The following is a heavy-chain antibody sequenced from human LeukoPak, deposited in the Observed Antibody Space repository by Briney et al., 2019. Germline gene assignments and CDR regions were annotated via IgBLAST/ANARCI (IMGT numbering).Heavy chain of an antibody. CDR2: IYTRGST. D-gene: IGHD6-13*01. V-gene: IGHV4-4*07. Sequence: PSETLSLTCTVSGGSISSYYWSWIRQPAGKGLEWIGRIYTRGSTNYNPSLKSRVTMSVDTSKNQFSLKLSSVTAADTAVYYCARDRYSSSWYKYYYYGMDVWGQGTTVTVSS. J-gene: IGHJ6*02. CDR1: GGSISSYY. CDR3: ARDRYSSSWYKYYYYGMDV.